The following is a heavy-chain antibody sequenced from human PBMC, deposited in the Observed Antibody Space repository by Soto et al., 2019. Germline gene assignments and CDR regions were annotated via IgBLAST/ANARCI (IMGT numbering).Heavy chain of an antibody. CDR2: ISYDGSNK. D-gene: IGHD6-13*01. CDR3: AREVSTGQQLVRWFDP. CDR1: GFTFSSYA. Sequence: QVQLVESGGGVVQPGRSLRLSCAASGFTFSSYAMHWVRQAPGKGLEWVAVISYDGSNKYYADSVKGRFTISSDNSKNKRYLQMNSLRAEDTAVYYCAREVSTGQQLVRWFDPWGQGTLVTVSS. V-gene: IGHV3-30-3*01. J-gene: IGHJ5*02.